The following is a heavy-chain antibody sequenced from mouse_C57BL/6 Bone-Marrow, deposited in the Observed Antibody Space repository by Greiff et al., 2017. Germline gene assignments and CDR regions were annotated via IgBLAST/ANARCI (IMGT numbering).Heavy chain of an antibody. CDR3: ARGKSNSNY. D-gene: IGHD2-5*01. Sequence: VQLQQSGAELAKPGASVKLSCKASGYTFTSYWMHWVQQRPGQGLEWIGYINPSSGYTKYNQKFKNKATLTADKSSSTAYMQLSSLTYEDAAVYYCARGKSNSNYWGQGTLVTVSA. CDR1: GYTFTSYW. J-gene: IGHJ3*01. V-gene: IGHV1-7*01. CDR2: INPSSGYT.